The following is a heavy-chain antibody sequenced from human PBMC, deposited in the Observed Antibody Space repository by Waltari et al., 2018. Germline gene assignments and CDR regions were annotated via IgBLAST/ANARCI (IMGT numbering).Heavy chain of an antibody. CDR1: GFSLSDYG. J-gene: IGHJ4*02. CDR3: ARVWGVTTSDF. V-gene: IGHV3-48*03. Sequence: EVQLVESGGGLVQPGGSLRLSCAASGFSLSDYGMNWVRQAPGKGLEWLSFISSSGPTIHYADSVTGRFTVSRDNTKNSLSLQMNSLRAEDTAVYYCARVWGVTTSDFWGQGTLVTVSS. D-gene: IGHD4-17*01. CDR2: ISSSGPTI.